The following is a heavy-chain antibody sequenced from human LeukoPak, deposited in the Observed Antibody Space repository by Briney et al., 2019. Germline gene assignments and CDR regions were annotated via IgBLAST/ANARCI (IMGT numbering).Heavy chain of an antibody. V-gene: IGHV3-13*01. D-gene: IGHD3-22*01. CDR2: LFTAGDT. CDR1: GFTFSSYD. J-gene: IGHJ4*02. CDR3: ATQNYDSPTVLDY. Sequence: GGSLTLSCAASGFTFSSYDMHWVRHATGKGLEWVSALFTAGDTYYPVSVKGRFTISRENAKNSLYVKMNSLRAGDTAVYYCATQNYDSPTVLDYWGQGTLVTVSS.